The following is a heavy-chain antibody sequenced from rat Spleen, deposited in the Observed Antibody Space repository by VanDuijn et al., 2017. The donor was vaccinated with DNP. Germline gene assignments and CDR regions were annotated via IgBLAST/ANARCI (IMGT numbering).Heavy chain of an antibody. D-gene: IGHD1-12*03. Sequence: EVQLVESGGGLVQPGRSLKLSCAASGFTFSNYDMAWVRQAPTKGLEWVASISPSGGSTYYRDSVKGRFTVSRDNAKSTLYLQMDSLRSEDTATYYCARLDTMMVGYYVMDAWGQGASVTVSS. CDR1: GFTFSNYD. CDR3: ARLDTMMVGYYVMDA. J-gene: IGHJ4*01. V-gene: IGHV5-25*01. CDR2: ISPSGGST.